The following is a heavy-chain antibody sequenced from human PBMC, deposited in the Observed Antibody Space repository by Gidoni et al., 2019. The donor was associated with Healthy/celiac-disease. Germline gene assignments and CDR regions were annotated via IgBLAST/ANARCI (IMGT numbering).Heavy chain of an antibody. CDR2: INPSGGST. D-gene: IGHD1-20*01. J-gene: IGHJ4*02. Sequence: QGQLVQSGAEVKKPGASGKVSCKAPRYTFPSYYMHWVRQAPGQGLGWLGIINPSGGSTSYAQKFQGRVTMTRDTSTSTVYMELSSLGSEDTAVYYCARDDNFTVDYWGQGTLVTVSS. V-gene: IGHV1-46*01. CDR3: ARDDNFTVDY. CDR1: RYTFPSYY.